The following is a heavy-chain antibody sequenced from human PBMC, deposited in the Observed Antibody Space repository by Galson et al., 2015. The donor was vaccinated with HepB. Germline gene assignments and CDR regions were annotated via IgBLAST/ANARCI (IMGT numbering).Heavy chain of an antibody. V-gene: IGHV3-30-3*01. Sequence: SLRLSCAASGFTFSSYAMHWVRQAPGKGLEWVAVISYDGSNKYYADSVKGRFTISRDNSKNTLYLQMNSLRAEDTAVYYCARGDRKTPESGMIVVVITTANFDYWGQGTLVTVSS. CDR3: ARGDRKTPESGMIVVVITTANFDY. D-gene: IGHD3-22*01. J-gene: IGHJ4*02. CDR2: ISYDGSNK. CDR1: GFTFSSYA.